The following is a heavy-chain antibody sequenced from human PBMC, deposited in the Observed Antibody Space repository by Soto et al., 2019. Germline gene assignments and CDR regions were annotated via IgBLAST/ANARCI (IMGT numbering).Heavy chain of an antibody. CDR1: GFTFSSYE. V-gene: IGHV3-48*03. Sequence: LRLSCAASGFTFSSYEMNWVRQVPGKGLELVSYISSSGSTIHYADSVKGRFTIYRDNAKSSLYLQMNSLRPEDTGVYYCARLSGTYGRRHYFDYWGQGTLVTVSS. CDR3: ARLSGTYGRRHYFDY. J-gene: IGHJ4*02. D-gene: IGHD3-16*01. CDR2: ISSSGSTI.